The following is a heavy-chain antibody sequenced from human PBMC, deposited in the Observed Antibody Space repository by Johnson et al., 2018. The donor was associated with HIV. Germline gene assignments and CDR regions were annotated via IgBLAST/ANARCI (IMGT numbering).Heavy chain of an antibody. CDR2: ISNDGSNK. V-gene: IGHV3-30*03. Sequence: QVQLVESGGGVVQPGRSLRLSCAASGFTFSRYGIHWVRQAPGKGLEWVAVISNDGSNKYYADSVKGRFTISRDNAKNSLYLQMNSLRAEDTAVYYCASYSSSDAFDIWGQGTMVTVSS. D-gene: IGHD6-6*01. CDR1: GFTFSRYG. J-gene: IGHJ3*02. CDR3: ASYSSSDAFDI.